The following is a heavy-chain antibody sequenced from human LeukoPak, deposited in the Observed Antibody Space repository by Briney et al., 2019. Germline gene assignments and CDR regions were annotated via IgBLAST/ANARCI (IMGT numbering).Heavy chain of an antibody. D-gene: IGHD6-19*01. CDR2: ISNSGGSK. CDR3: AKATQWLVGPFDY. CDR1: GFTFSDYY. J-gene: IGHJ4*02. V-gene: IGHV3-23*01. Sequence: PGGSLRLSCAASGFTFSDYYMSWIRQAPGKGLEWVSGISNSGGSKYYADSVKGRFTISRDNSKNTLYLQMNSLRAEDTAVYYCAKATQWLVGPFDYWGQGTLVIVSS.